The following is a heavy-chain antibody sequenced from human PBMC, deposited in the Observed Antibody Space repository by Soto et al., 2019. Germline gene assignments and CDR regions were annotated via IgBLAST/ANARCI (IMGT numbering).Heavy chain of an antibody. CDR2: IWYDGSNK. J-gene: IGHJ6*02. CDR3: ASEYCSGGRCYYYGMDV. Sequence: VPLVESGGGVVQPGRSLRLSCAASGFTFSTYGMHWVRQAPDKGLEWVAVIWYDGSNKYYADSVKGRFTISRDNSKNTLYLQMNSLRAEDTAVYYCASEYCSGGRCYYYGMDVWGQGTTVTVSS. D-gene: IGHD2-15*01. CDR1: GFTFSTYG. V-gene: IGHV3-33*01.